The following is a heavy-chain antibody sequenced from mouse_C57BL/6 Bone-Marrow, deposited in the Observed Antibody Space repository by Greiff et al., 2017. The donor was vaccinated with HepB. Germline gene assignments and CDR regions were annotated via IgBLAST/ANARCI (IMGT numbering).Heavy chain of an antibody. J-gene: IGHJ2*01. Sequence: VQLQQSGPELVKPGASVKISCKASGYTFTDYYMNWVKQSHGKSLEWIGDINPNNGGTSYNQKFKGKATLTVDKSSSTAYMELRSLTSEDSAVYYCARRGGHYDGDYFDYWGQGTTLTVSS. CDR1: GYTFTDYY. CDR3: ARRGGHYDGDYFDY. D-gene: IGHD1-2*01. CDR2: INPNNGGT. V-gene: IGHV1-26*01.